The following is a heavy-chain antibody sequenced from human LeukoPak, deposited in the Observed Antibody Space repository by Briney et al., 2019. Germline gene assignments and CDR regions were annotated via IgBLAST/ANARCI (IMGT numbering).Heavy chain of an antibody. D-gene: IGHD2-21*02. J-gene: IGHJ4*02. CDR2: ISAYNGNT. CDR1: GYTFTSYG. Sequence: ASVKVSCKASGYTFTSYGISWVRQAPGQGLEWMGWISAYNGNTNYAQKLQGRVTMTTDTSTSTAYMELRSLRSDDTAVYYCARAEGTVVTATYDYWGQRTLVTVSS. CDR3: ARAEGTVVTATYDY. V-gene: IGHV1-18*01.